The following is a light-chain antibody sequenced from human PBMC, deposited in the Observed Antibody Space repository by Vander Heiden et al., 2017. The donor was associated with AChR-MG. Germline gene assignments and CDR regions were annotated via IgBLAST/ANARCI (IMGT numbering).Light chain of an antibody. V-gene: IGLV2-14*01. CDR3: SSYTSSDTLL. CDR2: EVS. J-gene: IGLJ2*01. CDR1: RSDLGGTNY. Sequence: QSALTQPASISGSPGQSITIPCTGTRSDLGGTNYVSWYQQHPGKAPKLLIHEVSYRPSGVSSRFSGSKSGNTASLTISGLQAEDEADYYCSSYTSSDTLLFGGGTKLTVL.